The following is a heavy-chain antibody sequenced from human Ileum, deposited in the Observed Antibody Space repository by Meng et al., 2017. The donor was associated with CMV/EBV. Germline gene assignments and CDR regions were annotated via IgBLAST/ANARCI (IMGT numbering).Heavy chain of an antibody. J-gene: IGHJ6*01. CDR3: ARIADSYYYYGMDV. D-gene: IGHD6-13*01. CDR1: GYTFTSYG. Sequence: ASVKVSCKASGYTFTSYGISWVRQAPGQGLEWMGWISAYNGNTNYAQKLQGRVTMTTDTSTSTAYMELRSLRSDDTAVYYCARIADSYYYYGMDVWGQGTMVTVSS. V-gene: IGHV1-18*01. CDR2: ISAYNGNT.